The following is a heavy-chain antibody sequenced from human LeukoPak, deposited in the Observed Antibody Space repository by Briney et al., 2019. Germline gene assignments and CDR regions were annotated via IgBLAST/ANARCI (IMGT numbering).Heavy chain of an antibody. V-gene: IGHV4-59*01. CDR3: ARDRGDYDSSGYYGYFDY. D-gene: IGHD3-22*01. CDR2: IYYSGST. J-gene: IGHJ4*02. CDR1: GGSISSYY. Sequence: PSETLSLTCTVSGGSISSYYWSWIRQPPGKGLEWIGYIYYSGSTNYNPSLKSRATISVDTSKNQFSLKLSSVTAADTAVYYCARDRGDYDSSGYYGYFDYWGQGALVTVSS.